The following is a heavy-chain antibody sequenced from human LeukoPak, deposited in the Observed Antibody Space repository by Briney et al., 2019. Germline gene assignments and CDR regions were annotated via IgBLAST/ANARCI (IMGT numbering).Heavy chain of an antibody. CDR1: GGSISSGGYY. CDR2: IYYSGST. Sequence: PSQTLSLTCTVSGGSISSGGYYWSWIRQHPGKGLEWIGYIYYSGSTYYNPSLKSRVTISVDTSKNQFSLKLSSVTAADTAVYYCARQVVEYDYVWGSYRSLYYFDYWGQGTLVTVSS. D-gene: IGHD3-16*02. CDR3: ARQVVEYDYVWGSYRSLYYFDY. V-gene: IGHV4-31*03. J-gene: IGHJ4*02.